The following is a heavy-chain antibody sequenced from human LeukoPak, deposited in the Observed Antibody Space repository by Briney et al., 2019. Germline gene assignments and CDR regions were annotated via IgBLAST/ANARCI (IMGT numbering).Heavy chain of an antibody. V-gene: IGHV4-61*01. D-gene: IGHD5-12*01. CDR1: GGSISSSSYY. CDR3: ARDRSLQWLRFGWFDP. J-gene: IGHJ5*02. Sequence: PSETLSLTCTVSGGSISSSSYYWTWIRQPPGKGLEWIGYIYYSGSTYYSGSTNYNPSLKSRVTISVDTSKNQFSLKLSSVTAADTAVYYCARDRSLQWLRFGWFDPWGQGTLVTVSS. CDR2: IYYSGSTYYSGST.